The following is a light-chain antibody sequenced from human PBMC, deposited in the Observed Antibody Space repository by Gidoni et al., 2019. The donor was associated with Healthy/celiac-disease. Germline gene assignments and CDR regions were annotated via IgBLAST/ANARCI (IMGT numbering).Light chain of an antibody. J-gene: IGKJ1*01. CDR3: QQYNSYSRT. V-gene: IGKV1-5*03. CDR1: QSISSW. Sequence: DLQMTQSPFTLSESVGDRVTITCRASQSISSWFAWYQQKPGKAPKLLIYKATRLESGVPSMISGSGSGTEFTITISSLQHDDFATYYCQQYNSYSRTFXQXTKVEIK. CDR2: KAT.